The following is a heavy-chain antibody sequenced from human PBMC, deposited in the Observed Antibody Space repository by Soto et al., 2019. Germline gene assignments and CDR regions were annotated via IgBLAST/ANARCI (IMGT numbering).Heavy chain of an antibody. J-gene: IGHJ5*02. V-gene: IGHV3-30*03. Sequence: GGSLRLSCAASGFTFSSYGMHWVRQAPGKGLEWVAVISNDRSNKYYADSVKGRFTISRDNAKNTLYLQMNSLRAEDTAVYYCARERFRGYTWFDPWGQGTLVTVSS. CDR1: GFTFSSYG. D-gene: IGHD6-13*01. CDR3: ARERFRGYTWFDP. CDR2: ISNDRSNK.